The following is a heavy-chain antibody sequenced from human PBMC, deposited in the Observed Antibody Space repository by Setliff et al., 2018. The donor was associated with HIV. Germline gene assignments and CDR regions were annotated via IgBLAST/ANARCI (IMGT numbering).Heavy chain of an antibody. J-gene: IGHJ6*02. V-gene: IGHV1-69*13. D-gene: IGHD3-3*01. CDR2: IIPIFGTA. CDR3: TRIPRKNYNFWTGYFSGYYYGMDV. Sequence: ASVKVSCKASGDIFSFYALSWVRQAPGQGLEWMGGIIPIFGTANYAQKFQGRVTITADESTSTAYMELSSLRSEDTAVYYCTRIPRKNYNFWTGYFSGYYYGMDVWGQGTTVTVSS. CDR1: GDIFSFYA.